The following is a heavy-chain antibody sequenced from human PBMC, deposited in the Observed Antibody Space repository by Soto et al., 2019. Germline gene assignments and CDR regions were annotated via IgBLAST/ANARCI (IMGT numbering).Heavy chain of an antibody. CDR1: GGSISSGGYY. CDR3: ARDWFGSGYPFSGWFDP. Sequence: QVQLQESGPGLVKPSQTLSLTCTVSGGSISSGGYYWSWIRQHPGKGLEWIGYIYYSGSTYYNPSLKSRVTISVDTSKNQFSLKLSSVTAADTAVYYCARDWFGSGYPFSGWFDPWGQGTLVTVSS. D-gene: IGHD3-3*01. V-gene: IGHV4-31*03. CDR2: IYYSGST. J-gene: IGHJ5*02.